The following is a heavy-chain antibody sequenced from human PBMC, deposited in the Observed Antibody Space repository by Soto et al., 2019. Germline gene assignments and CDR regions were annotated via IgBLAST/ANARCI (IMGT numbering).Heavy chain of an antibody. CDR2: IYPGDSDT. J-gene: IGHJ6*02. CDR1: GYRFTSNW. Sequence: GESLKISCKGSGYRFTSNWIGWVRQMPGKGLEWMGIIYPGDSDTRFSPSFQGQVTISADKSISTAYLQWSSLKASDTAMYYCARFHCSSTSCSPGNYYYGMDVWGQGTTVTVSS. CDR3: ARFHCSSTSCSPGNYYYGMDV. D-gene: IGHD2-2*01. V-gene: IGHV5-51*01.